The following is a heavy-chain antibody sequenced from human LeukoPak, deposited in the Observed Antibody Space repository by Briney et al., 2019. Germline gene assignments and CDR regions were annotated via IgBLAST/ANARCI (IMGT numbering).Heavy chain of an antibody. CDR3: ARPQPYYGSGSYYDAFDI. Sequence: SETLSLTCAAYGGSFSGYYWSWIRQPPGKGLEWIGEINHSGSTNYNPSLKSRVTISVDTSKNQFSLKLSSVTAADTAVYYCARPQPYYGSGSYYDAFDIWGQGTMVTVSS. CDR2: INHSGST. CDR1: GGSFSGYY. V-gene: IGHV4-34*01. J-gene: IGHJ3*02. D-gene: IGHD3-10*01.